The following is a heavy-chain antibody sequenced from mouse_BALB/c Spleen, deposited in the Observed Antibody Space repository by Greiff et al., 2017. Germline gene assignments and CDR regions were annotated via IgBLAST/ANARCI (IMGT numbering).Heavy chain of an antibody. D-gene: IGHD4-1*01. V-gene: IGHV2-6-7*01. Sequence: QVQLQQSGPGLVAPSQSLSITCTVSGFSLTGYGVNWVRQPPGKGLEWLGMIWGDGSTDCNSALKSRLSISKDNSKSQVFLKMNSLQTDDTARYYCARSSGRWPPYYAMDYWGQGTSVTVSS. CDR3: ARSSGRWPPYYAMDY. CDR1: GFSLTGYG. J-gene: IGHJ4*01. CDR2: IWGDGST.